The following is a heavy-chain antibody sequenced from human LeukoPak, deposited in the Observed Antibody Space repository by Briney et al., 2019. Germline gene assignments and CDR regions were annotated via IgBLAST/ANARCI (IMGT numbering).Heavy chain of an antibody. J-gene: IGHJ4*02. CDR3: ARVLGYSTGYYYFDH. D-gene: IGHD6-19*01. CDR1: GFSFSDYY. CDR2: ISADATTM. Sequence: GGSLRLSSAASGFSFSDYYMSWLRRAPGKGLEWISYISADATTMYYGDSVKGRFIISRDNAKNSLHLQMNSLRVDDTAVYYCARVLGYSTGYYYFDHWGQGALVTVSS. V-gene: IGHV3-11*01.